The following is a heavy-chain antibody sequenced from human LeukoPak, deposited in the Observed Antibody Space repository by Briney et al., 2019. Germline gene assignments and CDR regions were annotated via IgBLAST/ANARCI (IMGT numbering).Heavy chain of an antibody. V-gene: IGHV1-8*01. CDR1: GYTFTSYD. D-gene: IGHD3-22*01. J-gene: IGHJ4*02. CDR3: ARVADGTYYYDSSGYYFDY. CDR2: MNPNSGNT. Sequence: ASVKVSCKASGYTFTSYDINWVRQATGQGLEWTGWMNPNSGNTGYAQKFQGRVTMTRNTSISTAYMELSSLRSEDTAVYYCARVADGTYYYDSSGYYFDYWGQGTLVTVSS.